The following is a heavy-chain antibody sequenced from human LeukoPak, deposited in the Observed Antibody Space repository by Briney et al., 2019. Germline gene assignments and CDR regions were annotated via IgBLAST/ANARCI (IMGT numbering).Heavy chain of an antibody. CDR1: GVSISSGGYY. CDR3: ARAGGVKTAALDLDY. D-gene: IGHD6-25*01. V-gene: IGHV4-61*08. Sequence: PSETLSLTCTVSGVSISSGGYYWRWIRQHPGKGLEWIGYIYYSGSANHNPSLKSRVTISRDTSKNQFSLKLTSVTTADTAVYYCARAGGVKTAALDLDYWGQGTLVTVSS. CDR2: IYYSGSA. J-gene: IGHJ4*02.